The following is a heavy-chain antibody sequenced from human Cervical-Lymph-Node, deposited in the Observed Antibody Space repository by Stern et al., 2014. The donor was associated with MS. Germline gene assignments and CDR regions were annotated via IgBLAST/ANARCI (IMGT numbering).Heavy chain of an antibody. CDR2: IYISGTT. D-gene: IGHD3-22*01. Sequence: QLQLQESGPGLVRPSQTLSLTCSVSGGSIGSDSYQWSWIRQPAGKGLEWIGRIYISGTTNYNPSLKSRVTISVDTSKKQVFLKLSSVIAADTAVYYCARVSTGADSGYDFIDYWGQGTLVTVSA. CDR1: GGSIGSDSYQ. J-gene: IGHJ4*02. V-gene: IGHV4-61*02. CDR3: ARVSTGADSGYDFIDY.